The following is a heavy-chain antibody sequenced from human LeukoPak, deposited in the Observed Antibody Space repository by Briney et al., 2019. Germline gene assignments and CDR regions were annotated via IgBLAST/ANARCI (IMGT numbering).Heavy chain of an antibody. CDR2: INPNRGDR. Sequence: ASVKVSCKASGYTFTGYYMHWVRQAPGQGLEWMGWINPNRGDRNYAQKFQGRVNMTRDTYISTDYMELSRLRSDDTAVYYCARDSSLLVVVTAFRANAFDIWGQGTMVTVSS. D-gene: IGHD2-21*02. CDR3: ARDSSLLVVVTAFRANAFDI. CDR1: GYTFTGYY. V-gene: IGHV1-2*02. J-gene: IGHJ3*02.